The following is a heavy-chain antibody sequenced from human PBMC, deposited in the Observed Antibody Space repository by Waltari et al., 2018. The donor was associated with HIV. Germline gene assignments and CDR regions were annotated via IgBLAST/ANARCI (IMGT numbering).Heavy chain of an antibody. CDR3: AKDGGRYGILTGYFDY. CDR1: GFTFSTYA. Sequence: EVQLVESGGGLVQPGGSLRIACAASGFTFSTYAMSWVRQAPGKGLEWGSGIMSRGGGTFYADSVKGRFTISRDNSKNTLYLQMNSLRVEDTAVYYCAKDGGRYGILTGYFDYWGQGTLVPVSS. V-gene: IGHV3-23*04. J-gene: IGHJ4*02. D-gene: IGHD3-9*01. CDR2: IMSRGGGT.